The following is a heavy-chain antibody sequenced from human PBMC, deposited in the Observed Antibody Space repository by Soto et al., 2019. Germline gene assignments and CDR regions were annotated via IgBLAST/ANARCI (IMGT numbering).Heavy chain of an antibody. V-gene: IGHV5-10-1*01. Sequence: PEDSLQISCKGSGYRFTSDWISWVRQMPGKGLEWMGRIDPSDSYTNYSPSFQGHVTISADKSISTAYLQWSSLKASDTAMYYCARRNSEYYYYYGMDVWSQGTTVTVSS. D-gene: IGHD1-1*01. CDR3: ARRNSEYYYYYGMDV. CDR2: IDPSDSYT. CDR1: GYRFTSDW. J-gene: IGHJ6*02.